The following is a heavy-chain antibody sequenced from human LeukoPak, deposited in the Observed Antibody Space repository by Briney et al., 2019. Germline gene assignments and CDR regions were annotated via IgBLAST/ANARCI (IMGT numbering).Heavy chain of an antibody. Sequence: VASVKASCKVSGYTLTELSMHWVRQAPGKGLEWMGGFDPEDGETIYAQKFQGRVTMTEDTSTDTAYMELSSLRSEDTAVYYCATLGYCTNGVCYTSLIGFDYWGQGTLVTVSS. V-gene: IGHV1-24*01. CDR3: ATLGYCTNGVCYTSLIGFDY. J-gene: IGHJ4*02. CDR2: FDPEDGET. D-gene: IGHD2-8*01. CDR1: GYTLTELS.